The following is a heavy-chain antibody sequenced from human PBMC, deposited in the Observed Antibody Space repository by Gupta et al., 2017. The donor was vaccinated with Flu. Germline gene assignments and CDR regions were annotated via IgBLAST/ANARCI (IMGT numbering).Heavy chain of an antibody. CDR1: GFTFRRSW. V-gene: IGHV3-74*01. D-gene: IGHD6-19*01. CDR3: VRVRRAVPGFDSLDF. Sequence: EVKLVESGGKLVQPGGCLRLSCAASGFTFRRSWMHWIRQGSGAVLQWISRISSDGSIVRYADSVQCRFTTSRDNAKNTLYLEMINLSADDTGVYYCVRVRRAVPGFDSLDFWGQGTRLSVSP. CDR2: ISSDGSIV. J-gene: IGHJ4*02.